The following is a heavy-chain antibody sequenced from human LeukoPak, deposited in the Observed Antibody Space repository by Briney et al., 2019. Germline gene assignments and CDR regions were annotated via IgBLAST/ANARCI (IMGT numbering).Heavy chain of an antibody. D-gene: IGHD2-2*01. CDR3: ARLVVVPAATHLPDADYYYYYGMDV. V-gene: IGHV5-10-1*01. Sequence: GESLRISCKGSGYSFTSYWISWVRQMPGKGLEWMGRIDPSDSYTNYSPSFQGHVTISADKSISTAYLQWSSLKASDTAMYYCARLVVVPAATHLPDADYYYYYGMDVWGQGTTVTVSS. J-gene: IGHJ6*02. CDR2: IDPSDSYT. CDR1: GYSFTSYW.